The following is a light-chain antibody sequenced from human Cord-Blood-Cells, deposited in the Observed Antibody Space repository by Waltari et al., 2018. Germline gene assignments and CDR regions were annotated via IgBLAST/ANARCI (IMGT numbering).Light chain of an antibody. Sequence: QSALTQPPSTSASPGPSVHISCTGTSSVAGGYNDVPWYQQHPGKAPKFMIYEVSKRPSGVPGRFSGSKSGNTASLTVSGLQAEDEADYYCSSYAGSNVAFGTGTKVTVL. V-gene: IGLV2-8*01. CDR1: SSVAGGYND. J-gene: IGLJ1*01. CDR3: SSYAGSNVA. CDR2: EVS.